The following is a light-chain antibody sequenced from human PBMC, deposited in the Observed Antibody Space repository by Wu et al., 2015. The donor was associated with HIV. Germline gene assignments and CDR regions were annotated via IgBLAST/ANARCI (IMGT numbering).Light chain of an antibody. J-gene: IGKJ1*01. Sequence: DIQMTQSPSTLSASVGDRVTITCRASQSISTWLAWFQQKPGKAPNLLIFKAFRLEPGVPSRFSGSGSGTDFTLTISSLQPEDFATYYCQQSYSTPWTFGQGTKVEIK. CDR1: QSISTW. V-gene: IGKV1-5*03. CDR3: QQSYSTPWT. CDR2: KAF.